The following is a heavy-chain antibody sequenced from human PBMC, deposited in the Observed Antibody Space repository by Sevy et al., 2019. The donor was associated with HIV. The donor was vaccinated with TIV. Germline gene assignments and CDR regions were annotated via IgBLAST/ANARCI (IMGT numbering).Heavy chain of an antibody. V-gene: IGHV3-33*01. CDR3: ARDVDSNYDGIDA. CDR2: IWYDGSDT. D-gene: IGHD4-4*01. CDR1: GFIVSKHG. Sequence: GGSLRLSCAASGFIVSKHGMHWVRQAPGKGLEWVARIWYDGSDTYYGESVKGRFTISRDNSQNTVDLQMNSLRVEDTAVYYCARDVDSNYDGIDAWGQGTTVTVS. J-gene: IGHJ6*02.